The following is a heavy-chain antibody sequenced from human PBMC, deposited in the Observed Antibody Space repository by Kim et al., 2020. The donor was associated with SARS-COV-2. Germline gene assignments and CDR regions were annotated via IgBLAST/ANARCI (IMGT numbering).Heavy chain of an antibody. CDR1: GFTFSSYS. J-gene: IGHJ6*02. CDR3: ARGNQGSGWYDFITGGRYYYYGMVV. CDR2: ISSSSSYI. Sequence: GGSLRLSCAASGFTFSSYSMNWVRQAPGKGLEWVSSISSSSSYIYYADSVKGRFTISRDNAKNSRYLQMNSLRAEDTAVYYCARGNQGSGWYDFITGGRYYYYGMVVWGQGTTLTVSS. V-gene: IGHV3-21*01. D-gene: IGHD6-19*01.